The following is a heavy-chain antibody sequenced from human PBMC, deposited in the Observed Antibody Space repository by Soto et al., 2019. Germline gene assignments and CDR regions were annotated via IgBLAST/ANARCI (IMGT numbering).Heavy chain of an antibody. CDR2: IYHSGST. CDR3: AIGNPDWFDP. V-gene: IGHV4-38-2*01. D-gene: IGHD1-1*01. CDR1: GYSISSGYY. J-gene: IGHJ5*02. Sequence: SQTLSLTCAVSGYSISSGYYWGWIRQPPGKGLEWIGSIYHSGSTYYNPSLKSRVTISIDTSKNHFSLRLSSVTATDTAVYFCAIGNPDWFDPWGQGTLVTVS.